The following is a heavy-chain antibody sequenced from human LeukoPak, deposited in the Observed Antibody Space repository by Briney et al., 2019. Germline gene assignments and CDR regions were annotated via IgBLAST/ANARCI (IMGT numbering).Heavy chain of an antibody. J-gene: IGHJ4*02. V-gene: IGHV4-61*02. CDR2: IYTSGST. CDR3: AKSDYFDTIDY. Sequence: SETLFLTCTVPGDSISSGSYYWSWIRQPAGKGLEYIGRIYTSGSTNYNPSLKSRVSISVDTSKNQFSLTLSSVTAADTAVYYCAKSDYFDTIDYWGQGTLVTVSS. CDR1: GDSISSGSYY. D-gene: IGHD3-22*01.